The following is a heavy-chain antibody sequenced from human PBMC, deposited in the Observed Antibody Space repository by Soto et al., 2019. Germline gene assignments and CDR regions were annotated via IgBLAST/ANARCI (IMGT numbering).Heavy chain of an antibody. CDR1: GGSFSGYY. Sequence: QVQLQQWGAGLLKPSETLSLTCAVYGGSFSGYYWSWIRQPPGQGLEWIGEINHSGSTNYNPSLKTRVTISVDTSKHHFSLKLSSVTAKDTAVYYCARSRYYDSSGYYRYYFAYRGKGTLVTVSS. D-gene: IGHD3-22*01. J-gene: IGHJ4*02. CDR3: ARSRYYDSSGYYRYYFAY. V-gene: IGHV4-34*01. CDR2: INHSGST.